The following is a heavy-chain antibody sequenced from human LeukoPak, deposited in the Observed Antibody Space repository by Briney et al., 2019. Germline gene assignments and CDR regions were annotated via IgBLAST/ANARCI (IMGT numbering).Heavy chain of an antibody. Sequence: PGGSLRLSCAASGFTFSSYAMRWVRQAPGKGLEWVSSISGSGGSTYYADSVEGRFTISRDNPKNTLYLQLNSLRAEDTALYYCAKEMIAPHYFDDWGQGTLVTVSS. D-gene: IGHD3-22*01. CDR2: ISGSGGST. V-gene: IGHV3-23*01. J-gene: IGHJ4*02. CDR3: AKEMIAPHYFDD. CDR1: GFTFSSYA.